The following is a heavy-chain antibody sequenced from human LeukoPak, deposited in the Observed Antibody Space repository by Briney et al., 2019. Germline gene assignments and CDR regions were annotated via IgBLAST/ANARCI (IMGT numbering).Heavy chain of an antibody. Sequence: SETLSLTCTVSGGSISSGDYYWSWIRQRPGKGPEWIGYISYGGNTYYNPSLKCRVAISADTPKNQFSLKLSSTTAADTAVYYCARAPVATPSEFDYWGQGTLVTVSS. CDR2: ISYGGNT. V-gene: IGHV4-31*03. J-gene: IGHJ4*02. D-gene: IGHD5-12*01. CDR3: ARAPVATPSEFDY. CDR1: GGSISSGDYY.